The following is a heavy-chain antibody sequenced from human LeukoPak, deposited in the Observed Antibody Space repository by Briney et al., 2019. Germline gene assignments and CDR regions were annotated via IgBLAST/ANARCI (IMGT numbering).Heavy chain of an antibody. Sequence: PSETLSLTCAVSGGSISSSNWWSWVRQPPGKGLEWIGEIYHSGSTNYNPSLKSRVTISIDKSKNQFSLKLSSVTAADTAVYYCARDLAIFGVVIKRFDYWGQGTLVTVSS. V-gene: IGHV4-4*02. CDR1: GGSISSSNW. CDR3: ARDLAIFGVVIKRFDY. J-gene: IGHJ4*02. CDR2: IYHSGST. D-gene: IGHD3-3*01.